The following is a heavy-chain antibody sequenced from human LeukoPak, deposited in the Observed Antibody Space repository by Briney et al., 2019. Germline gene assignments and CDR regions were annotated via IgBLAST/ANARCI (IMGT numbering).Heavy chain of an antibody. CDR2: ISSSSSSI. CDR1: GFTFSSFS. D-gene: IGHD6-6*01. V-gene: IGHV3-21*01. Sequence: GRSLRLSCAVSGFTFSSFSVNWVRQAPGTGLEWVSSISSSSSSIYYADSVKGRFTISRGNAKNALYLQMNSLRAEDTAVYYCARDPGAYSRSPIDSWGQGTLVTVSS. J-gene: IGHJ4*02. CDR3: ARDPGAYSRSPIDS.